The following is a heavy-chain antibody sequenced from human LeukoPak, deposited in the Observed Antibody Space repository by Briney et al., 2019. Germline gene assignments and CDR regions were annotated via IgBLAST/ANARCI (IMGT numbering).Heavy chain of an antibody. Sequence: GASVKVSCKASGYTFTGYYMHWVRQAPGQGLEWMGWINPNSGGTNYAQKFQGRVTMTRNTSISTAYMELSSLRSEDTAVYYCARGCGGDCSDYYGMDVWGQGTTVTVSS. V-gene: IGHV1-2*02. D-gene: IGHD2-21*02. CDR1: GYTFTGYY. J-gene: IGHJ6*02. CDR3: ARGCGGDCSDYYGMDV. CDR2: INPNSGGT.